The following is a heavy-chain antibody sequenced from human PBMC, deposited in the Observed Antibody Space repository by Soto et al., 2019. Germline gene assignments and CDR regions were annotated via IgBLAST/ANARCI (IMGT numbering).Heavy chain of an antibody. V-gene: IGHV3-74*01. CDR3: TRVVTTGGIDC. Sequence: GGSLRLSCAASGFTFSSYWMHWVRRAPGKGLVWVSHINTDGSTTTYADSVQGRFTISRDNAKNTLYLQMNSLRAEDTAVYYCTRVVTTGGIDCWGQGTLVTVSS. J-gene: IGHJ4*02. D-gene: IGHD4-17*01. CDR1: GFTFSSYW. CDR2: INTDGSTT.